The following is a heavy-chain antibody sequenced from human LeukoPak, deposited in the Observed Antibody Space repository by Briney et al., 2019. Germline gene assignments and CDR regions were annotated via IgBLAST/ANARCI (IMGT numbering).Heavy chain of an antibody. J-gene: IGHJ4*02. CDR3: ARAPYDY. Sequence: GGSLRLSCAASGFTFSSYAMHWVRQAPGKGLEWVAVISYDGSNKYYADSVKGRFTISRDNSKNTLYLQMNSLRAEDTAVYYCARAPYDYWGQGTLVTVSS. CDR2: ISYDGSNK. CDR1: GFTFSSYA. V-gene: IGHV3-30-3*01.